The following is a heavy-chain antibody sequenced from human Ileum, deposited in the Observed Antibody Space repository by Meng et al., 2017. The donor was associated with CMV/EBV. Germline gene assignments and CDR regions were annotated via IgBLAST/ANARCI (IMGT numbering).Heavy chain of an antibody. V-gene: IGHV3-30*02. CDR2: IRYDGSNE. CDR1: GFTFSRYD. Sequence: GGSLRLSCAASGFTFSRYDIHWVRQAPGKGLEWVAFIRYDGSNEYYAASVKGRFTISRDNSKNTLYLQVSSLRAEDTALYYCAKDVYSSSSGLSFDYWGQGTLVTVSS. CDR3: AKDVYSSSSGLSFDY. J-gene: IGHJ4*02. D-gene: IGHD6-6*01.